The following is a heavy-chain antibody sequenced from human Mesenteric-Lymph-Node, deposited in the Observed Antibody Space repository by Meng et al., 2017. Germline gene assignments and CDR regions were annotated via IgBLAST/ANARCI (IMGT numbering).Heavy chain of an antibody. Sequence: GESLKISCAASGFTFSRYAMSWVRQAPGKGLEWVSGIGGNGDTHYADSVKGRLTIPRDNSKNTLYLQMNSLRADDTAIYYCAKDLGFLVDTCALGGWGQGTLVTVSS. CDR1: GFTFSRYA. D-gene: IGHD5-18*01. V-gene: IGHV3-23*01. J-gene: IGHJ4*02. CDR3: AKDLGFLVDTCALGG. CDR2: IGGNGDT.